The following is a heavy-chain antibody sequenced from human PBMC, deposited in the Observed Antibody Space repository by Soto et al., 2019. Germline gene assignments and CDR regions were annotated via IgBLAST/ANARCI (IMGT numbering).Heavy chain of an antibody. J-gene: IGHJ6*02. CDR3: ARMPRSHYGLDV. CDR2: TYYRSKWFN. Sequence: QVQLQQSGPGLVKPSQTLSLTCAISGDSVSSNSAAWNWIRQSPSRGLEWLGRTYYRSKWFNDYEVSVKSRXXIXAXXSENQFSLQLNSVTPDDTAVYYCARMPRSHYGLDVWGQGTTVTVSS. V-gene: IGHV6-1*01. D-gene: IGHD1-26*01. CDR1: GDSVSSNSAA.